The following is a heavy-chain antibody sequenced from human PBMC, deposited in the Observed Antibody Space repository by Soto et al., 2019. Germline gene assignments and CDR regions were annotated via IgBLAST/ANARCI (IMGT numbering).Heavy chain of an antibody. D-gene: IGHD4-17*01. J-gene: IGHJ5*02. Sequence: QVQLQESGPGLVKPSQTLSLTCTVSGGSISSGGYYWSWIRQHPGKGLEWIGYIYYSGSTYYNPSLKSRVTISVDTSKNQFSLKLSSVTAADTAVYYCARVCYVDYVTSNWFDPWGQGTLVTVSS. CDR2: IYYSGST. CDR1: GGSISSGGYY. V-gene: IGHV4-31*03. CDR3: ARVCYVDYVTSNWFDP.